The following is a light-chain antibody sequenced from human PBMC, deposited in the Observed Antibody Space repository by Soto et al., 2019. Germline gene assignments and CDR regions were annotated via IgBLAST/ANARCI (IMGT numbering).Light chain of an antibody. V-gene: IGKV3-20*01. J-gene: IGKJ1*01. CDR3: QQYGTSPT. Sequence: ETVLTQSPGTLSLSPGERATLSCRASQSIISYYLAWYQQKLGQAPRLLIYGASNRATGIPDRFSGSGSGTDFTLTSSRLEPEDFAVYYCQQYGTSPTFGQGTRVDVK. CDR1: QSIISYY. CDR2: GAS.